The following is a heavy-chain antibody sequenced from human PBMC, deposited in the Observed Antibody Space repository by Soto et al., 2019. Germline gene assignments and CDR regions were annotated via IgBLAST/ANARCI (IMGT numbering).Heavy chain of an antibody. CDR3: AHKGGRGAGMDV. CDR2: IYWDDDK. CDR1: GFSVSTSGVG. V-gene: IGHV2-5*02. Sequence: QITLKESGPTLVKPTQTLMLTCTFSGFSVSTSGVGVAWIRQPPGKALEWLALIYWDDDKRYSPFLQSRVTTTKDTSKTQVVLTMTNIDPVDTATYYWAHKGGRGAGMDVWGQGTTVTVSS. D-gene: IGHD2-15*01. J-gene: IGHJ6*02.